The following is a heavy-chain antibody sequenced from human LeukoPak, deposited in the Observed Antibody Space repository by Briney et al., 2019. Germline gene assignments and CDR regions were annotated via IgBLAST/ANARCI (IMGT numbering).Heavy chain of an antibody. CDR2: INHSGST. Sequence: SETLSLTCAVYGGSFSGYYWSWIRQPPGKGLEWIGEINHSGSTNYNPSLKSRVTISVDTSKNQFSLNLSSLTAADTAVYYCARDLHCSGGSCYPRFDYWGQGTLVTVSS. V-gene: IGHV4-34*01. CDR3: ARDLHCSGGSCYPRFDY. CDR1: GGSFSGYY. J-gene: IGHJ4*02. D-gene: IGHD2-15*01.